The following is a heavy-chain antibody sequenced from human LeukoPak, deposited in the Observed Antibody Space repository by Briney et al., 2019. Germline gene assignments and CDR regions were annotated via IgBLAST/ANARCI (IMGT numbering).Heavy chain of an antibody. Sequence: SETLSLTCSVSGASISGGYYYWSWVRQQPGKGLEWIGYIYYSGSTYYNPSLQSRLTISVDTSKNQFSLKLSAVTAADTAVYYCARVYYHDNSATIKYFDSWGQGTLVAVSS. CDR2: IYYSGST. V-gene: IGHV4-31*03. CDR3: ARVYYHDNSATIKYFDS. J-gene: IGHJ4*02. CDR1: GASISGGYYY. D-gene: IGHD3-22*01.